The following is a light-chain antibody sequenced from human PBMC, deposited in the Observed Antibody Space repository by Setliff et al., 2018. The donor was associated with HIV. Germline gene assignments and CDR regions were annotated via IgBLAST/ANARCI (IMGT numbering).Light chain of an antibody. CDR1: SSDVGGYKF. J-gene: IGLJ1*01. CDR3: GSYTSTTSYV. Sequence: QSALAQPASVSGSPGQSITISCTGTSSDVGGYKFVSWYQQHPGKAPKLMIYEVSNRPSGVSDRFSGSKSGSTASLTISGLQAEGEADYYCGSYTSTTSYVFGSGTKVTVL. V-gene: IGLV2-14*01. CDR2: EVS.